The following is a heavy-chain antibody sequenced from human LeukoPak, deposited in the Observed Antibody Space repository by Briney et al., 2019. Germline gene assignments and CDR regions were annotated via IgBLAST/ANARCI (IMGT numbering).Heavy chain of an antibody. D-gene: IGHD3-10*01. CDR2: IIPMLGTS. Sequence: SVKVSCKASGGTSSDYTISWVRQAPGQRLEWMGRIIPMLGTSNYGQNFQGREGRVTFTADMSTATAYMELTSLTSEDTAVYYCARVRIGYYGSGSYYEPYYNDYWGQGTLVTVSS. J-gene: IGHJ4*02. V-gene: IGHV1-69*08. CDR1: GGTSSDYT. CDR3: ARVRIGYYGSGSYYEPYYNDY.